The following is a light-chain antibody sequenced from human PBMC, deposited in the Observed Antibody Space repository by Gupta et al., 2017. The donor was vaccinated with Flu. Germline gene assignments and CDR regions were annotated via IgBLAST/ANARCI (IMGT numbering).Light chain of an antibody. CDR3: QAWDSSTAV. J-gene: IGLJ2*01. Sequence: GQTASITCSGDKLGDKYACWYQQKPGQSPVLVIYQDSKRPSGIPERFSGSNSGNTATLTISGTQAMDEADYYCQAWDSSTAVFGGGTKLTVL. CDR2: QDS. V-gene: IGLV3-1*01. CDR1: KLGDKY.